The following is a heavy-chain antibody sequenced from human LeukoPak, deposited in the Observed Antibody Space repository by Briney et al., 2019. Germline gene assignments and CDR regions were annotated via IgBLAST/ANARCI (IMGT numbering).Heavy chain of an antibody. CDR3: ARGYYDSSDYEYFQH. CDR1: GYTFSGYY. CDR2: INPNSGGT. D-gene: IGHD3-22*01. J-gene: IGHJ1*01. Sequence: ASVTVSCKASGYTFSGYYLHWVRQAPGQGLEWMGWINPNSGGTNSAQKFQSRVTMTRDTSIITAYMELSRLRSDDTAVYFCARGYYDSSDYEYFQHWDQGTLVTVSS. V-gene: IGHV1-2*02.